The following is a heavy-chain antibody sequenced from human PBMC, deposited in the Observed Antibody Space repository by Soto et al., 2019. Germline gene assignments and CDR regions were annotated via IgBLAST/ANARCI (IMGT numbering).Heavy chain of an antibody. Sequence: SVKVSCKASGGTFSSYTISWVRQAPGQGLEWMGRIIPILGIANYAQKFQGRVTITADKSTSTAYMELSSLRSEDTAVYYCAREGGVVPAAIPHYYYYYMDVWGKGTTVTVS. D-gene: IGHD2-2*01. CDR1: GGTFSSYT. CDR2: IIPILGIA. V-gene: IGHV1-69*04. CDR3: AREGGVVPAAIPHYYYYYMDV. J-gene: IGHJ6*03.